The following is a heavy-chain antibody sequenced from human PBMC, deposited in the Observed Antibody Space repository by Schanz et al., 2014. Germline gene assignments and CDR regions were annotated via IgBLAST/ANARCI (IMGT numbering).Heavy chain of an antibody. J-gene: IGHJ3*02. CDR1: GYTFTSYS. CDR2: INPNTGGT. Sequence: QVQLVQSGAEVKKPGASVKVSCKASGYTFTSYSMHWVRQAPGQGLEWMGWINPNTGGTNFAQKFQGWVTVTRDTSISTVYMELSRVTYEDTAVYYCARGGGPEDVFDIWGQGTIXTVSS. V-gene: IGHV1-2*04. D-gene: IGHD5-12*01. CDR3: ARGGGPEDVFDI.